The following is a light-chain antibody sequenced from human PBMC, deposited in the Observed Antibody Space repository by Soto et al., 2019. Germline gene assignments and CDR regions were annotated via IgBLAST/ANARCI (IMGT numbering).Light chain of an antibody. V-gene: IGLV1-44*01. J-gene: IGLJ1*01. CDR1: SSNIGSNS. Sequence: QSVLTQPHSASGTPGQRVTISCSGSSSNIGSNSVHWFQQVPGTAPKPLIYSSNQRPSGVPERFSGSKSGTSASLAISGLQSEVEADYYCAAWDDSLHGHLFATGTKVTVL. CDR3: AAWDDSLHGHL. CDR2: SSN.